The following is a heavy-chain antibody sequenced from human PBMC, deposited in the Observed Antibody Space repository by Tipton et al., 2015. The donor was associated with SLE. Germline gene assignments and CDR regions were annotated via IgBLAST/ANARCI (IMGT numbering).Heavy chain of an antibody. CDR2: VYHNGIT. CDR1: GGSISGYY. CDR3: ARVRPGHLGFPVVFDAFDI. J-gene: IGHJ3*02. D-gene: IGHD4-23*01. Sequence: TLSLTCTVSGGSISGYYWSWIRQPAGKGLEWIGRVYHNGITYSSPSLRIPGSVSVGTSKNQFSLNLRSVTAAETAVYYCARVRPGHLGFPVVFDAFDIWGQGTMVTVSS. V-gene: IGHV4-4*07.